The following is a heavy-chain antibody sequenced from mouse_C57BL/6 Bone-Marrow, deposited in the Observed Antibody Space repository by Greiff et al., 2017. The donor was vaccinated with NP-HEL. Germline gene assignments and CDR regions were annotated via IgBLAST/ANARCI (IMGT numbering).Heavy chain of an antibody. V-gene: IGHV1-81*01. CDR3: ARSMVTRAWFAY. CDR2: IYPRSGNT. Sequence: VKLMESGAELARPGASVKLSCKASGYTFTSYGISWVKQRTGQGLELIGEIYPRSGNTYYNEKFKGKATLTAYKSSSTAYMELRSLTSEDSAVYFCARSMVTRAWFAYWGQGTLVTVSA. D-gene: IGHD2-2*01. CDR1: GYTFTSYG. J-gene: IGHJ3*01.